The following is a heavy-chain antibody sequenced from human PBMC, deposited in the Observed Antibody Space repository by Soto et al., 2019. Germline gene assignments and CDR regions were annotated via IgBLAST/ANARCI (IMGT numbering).Heavy chain of an antibody. J-gene: IGHJ4*02. Sequence: EPLSLTSSVSGGRVSSFFCCWIRQPPGRGLEWIGYLYYGGSTHYSPSLKSRVTISVDTSQNQFSLNLMSVTAADTAIYYCARVRHGWTFFDYWSQGTLVTVSS. V-gene: IGHV4-59*02. CDR1: GGRVSSFF. CDR2: LYYGGST. D-gene: IGHD6-19*01. CDR3: ARVRHGWTFFDY.